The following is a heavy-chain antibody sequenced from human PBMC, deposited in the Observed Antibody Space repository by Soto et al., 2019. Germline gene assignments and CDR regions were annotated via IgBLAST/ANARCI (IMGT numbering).Heavy chain of an antibody. V-gene: IGHV3-23*01. J-gene: IGHJ3*02. CDR1: GLTFSGYA. Sequence: EVHLLESGGGLVQPGGSLRLSCAASGLTFSGYAMSWVRQAPGKGLEWVSAISGSGGSPYYPDSVKGRFTISRDNSKNTLYLQMNSLRSEDTAVYYCVKEVGELPGWDAFDIWGQGTMVTVSS. CDR2: ISGSGGSP. D-gene: IGHD1-26*01. CDR3: VKEVGELPGWDAFDI.